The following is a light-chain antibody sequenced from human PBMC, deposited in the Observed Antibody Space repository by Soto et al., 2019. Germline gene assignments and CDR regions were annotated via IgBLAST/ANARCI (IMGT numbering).Light chain of an antibody. V-gene: IGKV1-33*01. Sequence: DIQMTQSPSSLSASVGDRVTITCQASQDISNYLNWYQQKPGKAPKLLIYYTSNLEKGVPSRFSGSGSGSDFTFTISSLQPEDIATYYCQQYDNLPFTFGPGTKVDIK. CDR1: QDISNY. J-gene: IGKJ3*01. CDR2: YTS. CDR3: QQYDNLPFT.